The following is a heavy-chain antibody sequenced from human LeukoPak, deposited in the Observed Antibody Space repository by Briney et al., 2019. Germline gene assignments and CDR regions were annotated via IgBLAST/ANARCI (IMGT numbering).Heavy chain of an antibody. CDR2: IYYSGST. CDR3: ARIDYGVYFDC. CDR1: GGSISSYY. J-gene: IGHJ4*02. Sequence: SETLSLTCTVSGGSISSYYWSWIRQPPGKGLEWIGYIYYSGSTNYNPSLKSRVTISVDTSKNQFSLKLSSVTAADTAVYYCARIDYGVYFDCWGQGTLVTVSS. V-gene: IGHV4-59*01. D-gene: IGHD4-17*01.